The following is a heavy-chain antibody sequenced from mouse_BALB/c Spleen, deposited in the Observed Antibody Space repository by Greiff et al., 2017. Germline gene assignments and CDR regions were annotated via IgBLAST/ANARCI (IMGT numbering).Heavy chain of an antibody. J-gene: IGHJ4*01. D-gene: IGHD2-3*01. CDR2: ISSGSSTI. CDR1: GFTFSSFG. V-gene: IGHV5-17*02. Sequence: EVQGVESGGGLVQPGGSRKLSCAASGFTFSSFGMHWVRQAPEKGLEWVAYISSGSSTIYYADTVKGRFTISRDNPKNTLFLQMTSLRSEDTAMYYCASPSDGYPEYYDAMDYWGQGTSVTVAS. CDR3: ASPSDGYPEYYDAMDY.